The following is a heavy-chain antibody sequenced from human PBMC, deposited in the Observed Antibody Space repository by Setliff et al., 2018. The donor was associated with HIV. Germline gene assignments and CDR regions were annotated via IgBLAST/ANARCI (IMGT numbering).Heavy chain of an antibody. J-gene: IGHJ6*02. D-gene: IGHD6-13*01. CDR3: ARDCRVGWVFTYGMDV. V-gene: IGHV3-74*01. Sequence: GGSLRLSCAASGFTFNNFWMHWVRQAPGKGLVWVSRINTDASDTNYLDSVKGRFTISRDNAKNSLYLQMNSLRPEDTAVYYCARDCRVGWVFTYGMDVWGQGTLVTVSS. CDR1: GFTFNNFW. CDR2: INTDASDT.